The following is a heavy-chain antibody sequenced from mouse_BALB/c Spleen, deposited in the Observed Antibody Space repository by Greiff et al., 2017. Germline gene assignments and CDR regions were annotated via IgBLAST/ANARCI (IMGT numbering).Heavy chain of an antibody. CDR3: ARGYYSYYYAMEY. Sequence: QVQLQQSGPGLVQPSQSLSITCTVSGFSLTSYGVHWVRQSPGKGLEWLGVIWSGGSTDYNAAFISRLSISKDNSKSQVFFKMNSLQANDTAIYYCARGYYSYYYAMEYWGQGTSVTVAA. V-gene: IGHV2-2*02. J-gene: IGHJ4*01. CDR1: GFSLTSYG. D-gene: IGHD2-3*01. CDR2: IWSGGST.